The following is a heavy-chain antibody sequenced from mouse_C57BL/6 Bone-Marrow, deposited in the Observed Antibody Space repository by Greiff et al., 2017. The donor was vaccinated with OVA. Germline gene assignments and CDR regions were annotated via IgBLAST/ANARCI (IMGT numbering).Heavy chain of an antibody. CDR2: INSDGGST. J-gene: IGHJ2*01. V-gene: IGHV5-2*01. Sequence: EVKVVESGGGLVQPGESLKLSCESNEYEFPSHDMSWVRKTPEKRLELVAAINSDGGSTYYPDTMERRFIISRDNTKKTLYLQMSSLRSEDTALYYCATIYYDPLYYFDYWGQGTTLTVSS. CDR1: EYEFPSHD. CDR3: ATIYYDPLYYFDY. D-gene: IGHD2-4*01.